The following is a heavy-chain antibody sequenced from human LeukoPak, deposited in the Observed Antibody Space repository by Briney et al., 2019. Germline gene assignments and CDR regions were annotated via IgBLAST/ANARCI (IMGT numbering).Heavy chain of an antibody. Sequence: SETLSLTCAVYGGSFSGYYWSWIRQPPGKGLEWIGEINHSGSTNYNPSLKSRVTISVDRSKNQFSLKLSSVTAADTAVYYCARGSSSWYAGFDYWGQGTLVTVSS. D-gene: IGHD6-13*01. V-gene: IGHV4-34*01. CDR3: ARGSSSWYAGFDY. CDR1: GGSFSGYY. CDR2: INHSGST. J-gene: IGHJ4*02.